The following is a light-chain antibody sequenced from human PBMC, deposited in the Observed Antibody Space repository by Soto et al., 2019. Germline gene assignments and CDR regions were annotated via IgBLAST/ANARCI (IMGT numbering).Light chain of an antibody. J-gene: IGLJ1*01. Sequence: PVLTQPPSLSSDPVGRVTIALTGSGPNLGAGFVVHGYQNLPGTAPKLLIYGITNRPSGVPDRFSGSKSGTSASLAITGLQAEDEADYYCQSYDGGLSGYVFGTGTKVTVL. CDR2: GIT. CDR1: GPNLGAGFV. CDR3: QSYDGGLSGYV. V-gene: IGLV1-40*01.